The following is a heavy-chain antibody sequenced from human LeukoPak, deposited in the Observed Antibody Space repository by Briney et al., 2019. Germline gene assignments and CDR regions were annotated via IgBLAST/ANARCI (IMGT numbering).Heavy chain of an antibody. V-gene: IGHV1-69*06. CDR2: IIPIFGTA. D-gene: IGHD2-21*02. Sequence: SVKVSCKASGYTFTSYGISWVRQAPGQGLEWMGGIIPIFGTANYAQKFQGRVTITADKSTSTAYMELSSLRSEDTAVYYCARNIVVVTANLGAFDIWGQGTMVTVSS. J-gene: IGHJ3*02. CDR3: ARNIVVVTANLGAFDI. CDR1: GYTFTSYG.